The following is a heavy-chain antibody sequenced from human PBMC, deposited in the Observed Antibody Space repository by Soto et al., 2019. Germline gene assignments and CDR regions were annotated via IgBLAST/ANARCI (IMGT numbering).Heavy chain of an antibody. Sequence: QVQLVESGGGVVQPGRSLRLSCAASGVTFSSYGMHWVRQAPGKGLEWVAVIWYDGSNKYYADSVKGRFTISRDNSKNTLYLQMNSLRAEDTAVYYCARDQMRGYDMIVDYWGQGTLVTVSS. V-gene: IGHV3-33*01. CDR2: IWYDGSNK. D-gene: IGHD3-9*01. CDR1: GVTFSSYG. J-gene: IGHJ4*02. CDR3: ARDQMRGYDMIVDY.